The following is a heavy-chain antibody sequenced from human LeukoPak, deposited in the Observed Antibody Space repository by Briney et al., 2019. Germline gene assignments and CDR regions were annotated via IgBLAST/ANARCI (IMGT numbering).Heavy chain of an antibody. Sequence: PGGSLRLSCAASGFTFSHYGMHWVRQAPGKGREWVAVIWNDGTNKYYSDSVKGRFTIYRDDSQNRVYLQMNSLRADDTALYYCAKDAQRGFDYSNSLEYWGQGALVTVSS. V-gene: IGHV3-33*06. CDR2: IWNDGTNK. J-gene: IGHJ4*02. CDR3: AKDAQRGFDYSNSLEY. CDR1: GFTFSHYG. D-gene: IGHD4-11*01.